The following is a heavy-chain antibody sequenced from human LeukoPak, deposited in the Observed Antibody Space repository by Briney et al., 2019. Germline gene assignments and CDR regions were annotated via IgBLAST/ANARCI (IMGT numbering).Heavy chain of an antibody. CDR1: GFTLGPYA. CDR3: GTWAFYHHLDV. CDR2: INADGGRT. V-gene: IGHV3-43*02. J-gene: IGHJ6*02. D-gene: IGHD1-14*01. Sequence: GGSLRLSCAASGFTLGPYAMHWVRQRPGKGLEWVAHINADGGRTFYADSVEGRFTLSRDNSKDSLYLQMNSLTTDDTALYYCGTWAFYHHLDVWGQGTTVTVSS.